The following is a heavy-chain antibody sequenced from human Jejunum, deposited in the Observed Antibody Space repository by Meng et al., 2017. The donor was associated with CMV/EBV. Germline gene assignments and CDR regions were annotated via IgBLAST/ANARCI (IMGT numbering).Heavy chain of an antibody. J-gene: IGHJ4*02. D-gene: IGHD3-22*01. CDR2: ISYDGKVK. V-gene: IGHV3-30*04. CDR3: ARDPLRGYGDYFDY. CDR1: GFTFSNYA. Sequence: GFTFSNYAMHWVRQAPGEGLEWVAVISYDGKVKLYADSVKGRFTISRDDSKNTLYLQMNSLRSDDTAMYYCARDPLRGYGDYFDYWGQGTLVTVSS.